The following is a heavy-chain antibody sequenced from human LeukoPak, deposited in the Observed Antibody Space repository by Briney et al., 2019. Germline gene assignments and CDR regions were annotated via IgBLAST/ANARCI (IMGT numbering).Heavy chain of an antibody. J-gene: IGHJ3*02. CDR1: GDSVSSISAA. CDR2: TYYRSKWYN. D-gene: IGHD5-12*01. Sequence: SQTLSLTRVISGDSVSSISAAWNWIRQSPSRGLEWLGRTYYRSKWYNDYAVSVKSRITINPDPSKNHFSLRLNSVTAADTAIYYCATHRRPGSGGYENAFEIWGQGTMVTVSS. V-gene: IGHV6-1*01. CDR3: ATHRRPGSGGYENAFEI.